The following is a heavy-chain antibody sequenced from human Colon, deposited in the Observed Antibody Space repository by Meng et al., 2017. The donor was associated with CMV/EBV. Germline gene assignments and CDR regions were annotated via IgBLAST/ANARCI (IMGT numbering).Heavy chain of an antibody. CDR3: ARGELSFRG. V-gene: IGHV4-59*01. D-gene: IGHD5-24*01. Sequence: SETLSLTCTVSGGSISSYYWSWIRQSPGKGLEWIASMYYRGTSNYNPSLKSRVTISADTSKNHFSLNLTSVTAADTAVYYCARGELSFRGRGQGTLVTVSS. CDR1: GGSISSYY. CDR2: MYYRGTS. J-gene: IGHJ4*02.